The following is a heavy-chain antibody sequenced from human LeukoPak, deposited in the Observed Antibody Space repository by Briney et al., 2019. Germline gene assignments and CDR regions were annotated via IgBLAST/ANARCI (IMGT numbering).Heavy chain of an antibody. D-gene: IGHD3-9*01. J-gene: IGHJ3*02. V-gene: IGHV3-30*02. CDR3: AKEYDILTGYYAFDI. Sequence: GGSLRLSCAACGFIFSNYGMHWVRQAPGKGLEWVAFLRYDGSNKYYADSVKGRFTISRDNSKNTLYLQMNSLRAEDTAVYYCAKEYDILTGYYAFDIWGQGTMVTVSS. CDR1: GFIFSNYG. CDR2: LRYDGSNK.